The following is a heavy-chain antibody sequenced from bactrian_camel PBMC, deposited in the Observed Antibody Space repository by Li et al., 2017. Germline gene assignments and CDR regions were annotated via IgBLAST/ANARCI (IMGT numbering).Heavy chain of an antibody. D-gene: IGHD6*01. J-gene: IGHJ6*01. Sequence: VQLVESGGGLVQPGGSLRLSCAASGFTFASSAKSWVRQAPGKGLEWVSTIGRSGPRTNYADSVKGRFSISRDNAKNTVYLQINNLKPEDTAVYYCVTAQPVAGDFAYWGQGTQVTVS. CDR1: GFTFASSA. CDR3: VTAQPVAGDFAY. V-gene: IGHV3-1*01. CDR2: IGRSGPRT.